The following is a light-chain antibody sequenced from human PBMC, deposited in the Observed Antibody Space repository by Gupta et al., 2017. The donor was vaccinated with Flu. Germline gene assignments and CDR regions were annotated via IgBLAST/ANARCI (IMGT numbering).Light chain of an antibody. CDR2: TAS. CDR3: QKYNLRPPLT. V-gene: IGKV3-15*01. Sequence: EVVMTQSPATVSVSPGESATLSCRASQNVNFNLAWYQQKPGQPPRLLIYTASTRATGVPARFSGTRSGTEFTLTISSLQSEDFAIYYCQKYNLRPPLTFGGGTKVEIK. J-gene: IGKJ4*02. CDR1: QNVNFN.